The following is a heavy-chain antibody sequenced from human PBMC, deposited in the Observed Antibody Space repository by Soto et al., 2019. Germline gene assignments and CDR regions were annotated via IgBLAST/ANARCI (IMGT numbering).Heavy chain of an antibody. CDR1: GFSFSTFD. CDR3: ASDSGYSSSPKYYFDY. D-gene: IGHD6-13*01. Sequence: GGSLRLSCEASGFSFSTFDMSWVRQAPGKGLQCVSFIRGSDGSNKYHADSVKGRFTVSRDNSKNTLYLQMNSLRTEDTAVYYCASDSGYSSSPKYYFDYWGQGTLVTVSS. V-gene: IGHV3-23*01. CDR2: IRGSDGSNK. J-gene: IGHJ4*02.